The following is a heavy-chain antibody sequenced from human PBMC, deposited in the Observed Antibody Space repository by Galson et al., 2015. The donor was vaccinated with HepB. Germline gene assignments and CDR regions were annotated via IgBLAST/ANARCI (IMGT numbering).Heavy chain of an antibody. Sequence: QSGAEVKKPGESLRISCLGSGYTFTSYWISWVRQMPGKGLEWLGRIDPRDSYTNYSPSFQGHVIISGDRSINTAYLQWSSLRASDTAIYYCARHVTLNGYTVAFDLWGRGTLVTVSS. V-gene: IGHV5-10-1*01. CDR1: GYTFTSYW. CDR2: IDPRDSYT. D-gene: IGHD5-24*01. CDR3: ARHVTLNGYTVAFDL. J-gene: IGHJ2*01.